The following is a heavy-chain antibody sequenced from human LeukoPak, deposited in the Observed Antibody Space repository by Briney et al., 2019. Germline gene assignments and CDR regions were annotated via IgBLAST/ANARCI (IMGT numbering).Heavy chain of an antibody. V-gene: IGHV3-21*01. CDR2: ISSSSSHI. D-gene: IGHD3-22*01. J-gene: IGHJ4*02. CDR3: ARTPYDSSGYYPAD. CDR1: GFTFRSYS. Sequence: GGSLRLSCAASGFTFRSYSMNWVRQAPGKGLEWVSSISSSSSHIHYADSVKGRFTISRDNAKNSLYLQMNSLRAEDTAVYYCARTPYDSSGYYPADWGQGTLVTVSS.